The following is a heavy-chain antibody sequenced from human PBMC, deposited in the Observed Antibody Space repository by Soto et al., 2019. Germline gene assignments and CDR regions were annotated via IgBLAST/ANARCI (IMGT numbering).Heavy chain of an antibody. D-gene: IGHD2-2*01. CDR1: GGSIRGGGYY. Sequence: QVQLQESGPGLVKPSQTLSLTCAVSGGSIRGGGYYWSWIRQHPGKGLEWIGYIFYSGSTSYNPSLKSRVTISIDTSKNLFSLELSSVTGADTAVYYCARDRTTYYYGMDVWGPGTTVTVSS. CDR2: IFYSGST. J-gene: IGHJ6*02. V-gene: IGHV4-31*11. CDR3: ARDRTTYYYGMDV.